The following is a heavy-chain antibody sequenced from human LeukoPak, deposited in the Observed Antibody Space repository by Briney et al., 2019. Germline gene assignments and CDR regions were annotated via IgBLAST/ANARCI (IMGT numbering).Heavy chain of an antibody. CDR1: GYTFTSYA. V-gene: IGHV1-3*01. CDR2: INAGNGNT. Sequence: VASVKVSCKASGYTFTSYAMHWVRQAPGQRLEWMGWINAGNGNTKYSQEFQGRVTITRDTSASTAYMELSSLRSEDTAVYYCARESSVPYYYGSGSSFDYWGQGTLVTVSS. J-gene: IGHJ4*02. CDR3: ARESSVPYYYGSGSSFDY. D-gene: IGHD3-10*01.